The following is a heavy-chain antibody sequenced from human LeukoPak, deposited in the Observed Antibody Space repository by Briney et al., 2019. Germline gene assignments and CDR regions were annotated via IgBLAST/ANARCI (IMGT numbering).Heavy chain of an antibody. Sequence: GSLRLSCAASGFTFSDYYMSWIRQAPGKGLEWIGYIYYSGSTNYNPSLKSRVTISVDTSKNQFSLKLSSVTAADTAVYYCARDRGYGMDVWGQGTTVTVSS. V-gene: IGHV4-59*01. J-gene: IGHJ6*02. CDR2: IYYSGST. CDR3: ARDRGYGMDV. CDR1: GFTFSDYY.